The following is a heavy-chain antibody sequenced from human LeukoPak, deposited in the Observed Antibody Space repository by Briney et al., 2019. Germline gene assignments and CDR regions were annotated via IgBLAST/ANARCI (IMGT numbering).Heavy chain of an antibody. CDR3: ARGLPGITKVRGLWFDP. Sequence: SETLSLTCAIYDESFSSYYWTWIRQSPGKGLEYIGEINHSGSTRYNPSLKSRITISVDTSKNQFSLNLSSVTATDTAVYYCARGLPGITKVRGLWFDPWGQGSLVTVSS. J-gene: IGHJ5*02. V-gene: IGHV4-34*01. D-gene: IGHD3-10*01. CDR2: INHSGST. CDR1: DESFSSYY.